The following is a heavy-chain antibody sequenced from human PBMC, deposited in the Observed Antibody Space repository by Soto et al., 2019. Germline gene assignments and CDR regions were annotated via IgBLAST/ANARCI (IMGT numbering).Heavy chain of an antibody. CDR3: AKVYCG. CDR1: GFTFSDYA. D-gene: IGHD2-21*01. CDR2: IDFDSSPI. J-gene: IGHJ1*01. V-gene: IGHV3-11*05. Sequence: GGSLRLSCAGSGFTFSDYAMTWVRQAPGKGLEWLSYIDFDSSPIRYADSVMGRFTVSRDNAKDSLYLQMNSLRAEDTAVYYCAKVYCGWGQGTLVTVSS.